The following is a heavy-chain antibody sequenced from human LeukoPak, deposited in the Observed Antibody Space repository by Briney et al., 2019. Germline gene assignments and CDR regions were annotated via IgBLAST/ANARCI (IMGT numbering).Heavy chain of an antibody. J-gene: IGHJ3*02. CDR3: ARDRADYVGAFDI. D-gene: IGHD4-17*01. CDR2: ISSSGNTI. CDR1: GFTFSSYE. V-gene: IGHV3-48*03. Sequence: GGSLRLSCAASGFTFSSYEMNWVRQAPGKGLEWVSYISSSGNTIYYADSVKGRFTNSRDNANNSLYLQMNSLRAEDTAVYYCARDRADYVGAFDIWGRGTMVTVSS.